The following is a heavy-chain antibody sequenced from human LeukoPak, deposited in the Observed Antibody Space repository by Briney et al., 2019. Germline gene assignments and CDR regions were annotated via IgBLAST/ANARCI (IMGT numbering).Heavy chain of an antibody. CDR2: MNPNSGHT. CDR1: GYTFTTYD. Sequence: ASVKVSCKASGYTFTTYDINWVRQAPGQGLEWMGWMNPNSGHTGYAQKFQGRVTMTRDTSTTTVYMELSSLRSEDTAVYYCARGGIIGQQLDQSDYWGQGTLVTVSS. D-gene: IGHD6-13*01. V-gene: IGHV1-8*01. J-gene: IGHJ4*02. CDR3: ARGGIIGQQLDQSDY.